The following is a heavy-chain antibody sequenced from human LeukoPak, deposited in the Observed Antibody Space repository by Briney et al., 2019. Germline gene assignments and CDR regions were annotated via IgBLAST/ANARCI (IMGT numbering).Heavy chain of an antibody. V-gene: IGHV3-23*01. J-gene: IGHJ3*02. Sequence: GGSLRLSCAASGFTFSSYAMSWVRQAPGKGLEWVSGISGSGGSTYYADSVKGRFTISRDKSKNTLYLQMNSLRAEDTAVYYCAIYYDSSGYETMNAFDIWGQGTMVTVSS. CDR1: GFTFSSYA. CDR2: ISGSGGST. CDR3: AIYYDSSGYETMNAFDI. D-gene: IGHD3-22*01.